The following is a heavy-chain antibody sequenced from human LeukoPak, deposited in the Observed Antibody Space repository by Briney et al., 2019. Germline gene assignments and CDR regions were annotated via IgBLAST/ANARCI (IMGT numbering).Heavy chain of an antibody. CDR3: ARDLGAGGTYRGKLDY. V-gene: IGHV3-48*04. J-gene: IGHJ4*02. CDR1: GFTFSSYS. CDR2: ISSSTNTI. Sequence: GGSLRLSCAAPGFTFSSYSMNWVRQAPGKGLEWVSYISSSTNTIYYADSVKGRFTISRDNTKNSLYLQMNSLRAEDTAVYYCARDLGAGGTYRGKLDYWGQGTLVTVSS. D-gene: IGHD1-26*01.